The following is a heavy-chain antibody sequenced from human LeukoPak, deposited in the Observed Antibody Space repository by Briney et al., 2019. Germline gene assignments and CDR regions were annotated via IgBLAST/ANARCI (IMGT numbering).Heavy chain of an antibody. CDR3: ARRGYCSGGSCYAGLNWLDP. D-gene: IGHD2-15*01. V-gene: IGHV4-30-4*01. Sequence: SETLSLTCTVSGGSISSGDHYWSWIRQPPGKGLEWIGHIYYSGGTYYNPSLKSRVTISVDTSKNQFSLKLSSVSAADTAVYYCARRGYCSGGSCYAGLNWLDPWGQGTLVTVSS. CDR1: GGSISSGDHY. J-gene: IGHJ5*02. CDR2: IYYSGGT.